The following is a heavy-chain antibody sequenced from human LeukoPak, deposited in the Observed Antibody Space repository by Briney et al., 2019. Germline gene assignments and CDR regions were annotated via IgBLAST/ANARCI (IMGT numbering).Heavy chain of an antibody. CDR1: GFTFSSYW. Sequence: GGSLRLSCAASGFTFSSYWMTWVRQAPGKGLAWVANIIEGGDVKYYVDSVKGRFTISRDNTKNSLYLQMTSLRADDTAVYYCARVGKNGWDFDHWGQGTLVTVSS. J-gene: IGHJ4*02. V-gene: IGHV3-7*01. CDR3: ARVGKNGWDFDH. CDR2: IIEGGDVK. D-gene: IGHD6-19*01.